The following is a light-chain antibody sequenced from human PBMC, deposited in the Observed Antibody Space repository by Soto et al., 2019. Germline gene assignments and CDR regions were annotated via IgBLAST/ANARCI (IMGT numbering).Light chain of an antibody. CDR3: QQYGFSPIS. V-gene: IGKV3-20*01. CDR1: QTVTNDY. Sequence: EVVLTQSPGTLSLSPGERVTLSCRASQTVTNDYLAWYQQKDGQAPRLLIYDASTRATGVPDRFSGSGSGPEYTLTINRMATADSAVYYCQQYGFSPISFGQGTRLEIK. J-gene: IGKJ5*01. CDR2: DAS.